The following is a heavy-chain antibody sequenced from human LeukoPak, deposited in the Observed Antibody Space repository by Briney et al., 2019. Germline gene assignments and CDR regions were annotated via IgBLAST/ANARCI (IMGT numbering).Heavy chain of an antibody. CDR1: GFTFSTYN. V-gene: IGHV3-13*01. CDR2: VGTAGDT. Sequence: QPGGSLRLSCTASGFTFSTYNMHWVRQPTGKGLEWVSAVGTAGDTYYPGSVKGRFTISRDNAKNSLYLQMNSLRAEDTAVYYCARGIEAIAAAGSYYFDYWGQGTLVTVSS. CDR3: ARGIEAIAAAGSYYFDY. D-gene: IGHD6-13*01. J-gene: IGHJ4*02.